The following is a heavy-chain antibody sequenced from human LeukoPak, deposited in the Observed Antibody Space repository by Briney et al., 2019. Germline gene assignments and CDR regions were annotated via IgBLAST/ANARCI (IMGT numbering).Heavy chain of an antibody. J-gene: IGHJ2*01. CDR1: GYTFITHG. CDR3: ARDGYFDL. CDR2: ISAHNGNT. V-gene: IGHV1-18*01. Sequence: ASVNVSCKASGYTFITHGIAWVRQAPGQGLEWMGWISAHNGNTNYAQSLQGRVTMTTDTSTNTAYMELRSLRSDDTAVYYCARDGYFDLWGRGTLVTVSS.